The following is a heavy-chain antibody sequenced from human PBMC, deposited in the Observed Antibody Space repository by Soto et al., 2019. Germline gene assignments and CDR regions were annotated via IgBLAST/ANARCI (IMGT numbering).Heavy chain of an antibody. CDR2: INHSGST. CDR3: ARDRRLITMVRGVSLWFDP. Sequence: LEWIGEINHSGSTNYNPSLKSRVTISVDTSKNQFSLKLSSVTAADTAVYYCARDRRLITMVRGVSLWFDPWGQGTLVTVSS. D-gene: IGHD3-10*01. J-gene: IGHJ5*02. V-gene: IGHV4-34*01.